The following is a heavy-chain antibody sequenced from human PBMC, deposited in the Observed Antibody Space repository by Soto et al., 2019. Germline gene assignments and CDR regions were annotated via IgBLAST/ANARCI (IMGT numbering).Heavy chain of an antibody. CDR1: GFSFTTAGVP. V-gene: IGHV2-5*01. CDR3: ARSDGGYEIISFDF. Sequence: SGLTLVNPTQTLTLTCTFSGFSFTTAGVPVGWIRQTPGGALEWLTLIYYNDDRRFSPSLKTRLTITGDTSKNQVVLSLTNVDPGDTAHYFCARSDGGYEIISFDFWGQGIPVTDSS. J-gene: IGHJ4*02. CDR2: IYYNDDR. D-gene: IGHD5-12*01.